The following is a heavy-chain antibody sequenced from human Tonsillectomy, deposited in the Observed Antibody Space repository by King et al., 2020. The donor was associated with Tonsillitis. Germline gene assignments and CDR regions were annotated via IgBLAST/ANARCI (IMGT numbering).Heavy chain of an antibody. V-gene: IGHV3-23*04. CDR2: ISGSGGTT. Sequence: EVQLVESGGGLVQPGGSLRLSCAASGFTFSTYAMSWVRQAPGKGLEWVSGISGSGGTTYYADSVKGRFTISRDSSKNTLYLQMNSLRAEDTAVYYCAKSGGYDLYYYYGMDVWGQGTTVTVSS. CDR3: AKSGGYDLYYYYGMDV. CDR1: GFTFSTYA. J-gene: IGHJ6*02. D-gene: IGHD5-12*01.